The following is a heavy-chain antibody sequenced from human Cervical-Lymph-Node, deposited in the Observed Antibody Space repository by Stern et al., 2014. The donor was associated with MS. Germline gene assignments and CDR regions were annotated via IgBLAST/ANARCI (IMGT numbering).Heavy chain of an antibody. CDR3: ARDNDDNGMDV. CDR1: GDTFIKFG. Sequence: QVQLVQSGAEVKKPGSSVKVSCTASGDTFIKFGISWVRQAPGQGLGTTEYVEKFQGRLTINADESATTVYMELSSLRSEDTAVYYCARDNDDNGMDVWGQGTTVSVSS. D-gene: IGHD1-1*01. CDR2: GTT. V-gene: IGHV1-69*01. J-gene: IGHJ6*02.